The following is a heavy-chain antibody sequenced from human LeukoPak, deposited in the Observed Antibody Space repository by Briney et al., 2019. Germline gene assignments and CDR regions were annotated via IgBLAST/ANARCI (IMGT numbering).Heavy chain of an antibody. CDR3: AREPLPDADYYDSSGYYYFDY. J-gene: IGHJ4*02. Sequence: ASVKVSCKASGYTFTSYGISWVRQAPGQGLEWMGWISAYNGNTNYAQKLQGRVTMTTDTSTSTAYMELRSLRSDDTAVYYCAREPLPDADYYDSSGYYYFDYRGQGTLVTVSS. V-gene: IGHV1-18*01. CDR2: ISAYNGNT. D-gene: IGHD3-22*01. CDR1: GYTFTSYG.